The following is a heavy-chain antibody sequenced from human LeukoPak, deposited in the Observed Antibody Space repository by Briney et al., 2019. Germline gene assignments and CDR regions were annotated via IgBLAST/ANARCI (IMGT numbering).Heavy chain of an antibody. CDR1: GGSISSDLYY. V-gene: IGHV4-61*02. J-gene: IGHJ5*02. CDR3: ARGDLKSDWFDP. CDR2: FYNSGST. D-gene: IGHD3-3*01. Sequence: SETLSLTCTVFGGSISSDLYYWNWIRQPAGKGLEWIGRFYNSGSTNFNPSLKSRVTISADTSKNQFSLKLRSVTAADTAVYYCARGDLKSDWFDPWGQGTLVNVST.